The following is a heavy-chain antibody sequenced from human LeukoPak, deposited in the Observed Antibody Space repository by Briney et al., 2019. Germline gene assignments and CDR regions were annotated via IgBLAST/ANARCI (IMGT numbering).Heavy chain of an antibody. CDR2: ISSSSSYI. V-gene: IGHV3-21*01. CDR3: ARVDSSGWYDPVYYFDY. D-gene: IGHD6-19*01. CDR1: GFTFSSYS. J-gene: IGHJ4*02. Sequence: GGSLRLSCAASGFTFSSYSMNWVRQAPGKGLEWVSSISSSSSYIYYADSVKGRFTISRDNAKNSLYLQMNILRAEDTAVYYCARVDSSGWYDPVYYFDYWGQGTLVTVSS.